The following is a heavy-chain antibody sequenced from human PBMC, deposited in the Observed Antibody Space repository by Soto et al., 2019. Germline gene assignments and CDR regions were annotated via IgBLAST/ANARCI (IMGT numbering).Heavy chain of an antibody. V-gene: IGHV1-18*01. CDR1: GYTFRNYG. Sequence: ASVKVSCKASGYTFRNYGINWVRQAPGQGLEWMGWISAYNGDTNYAQNFQGRVTLATDTPTSTAYLELRSLKSDETAMYYCARHPRKFVPNSENFDIWGQGTTVTVSS. J-gene: IGHJ3*02. D-gene: IGHD6-6*01. CDR3: ARHPRKFVPNSENFDI. CDR2: ISAYNGDT.